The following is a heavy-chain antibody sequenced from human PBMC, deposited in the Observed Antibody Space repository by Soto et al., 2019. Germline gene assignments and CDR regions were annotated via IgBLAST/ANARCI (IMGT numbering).Heavy chain of an antibody. CDR2: VNTPGGNT. CDR1: GFTFTSYA. V-gene: IGHV3-23*01. Sequence: GGSLRLSCAASGFTFTSYAMSWVRQAQGKGLEWVSGVNTPGGNTYYADSVKGRFTISRDNSKNIVYLQMNSLRAEDTAVYYCARGAAAAGTVWFDAWGQGTPVTVSS. J-gene: IGHJ5*02. CDR3: ARGAAAAGTVWFDA. D-gene: IGHD6-13*01.